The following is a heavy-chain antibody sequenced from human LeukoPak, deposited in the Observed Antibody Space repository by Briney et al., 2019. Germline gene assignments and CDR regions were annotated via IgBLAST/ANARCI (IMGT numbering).Heavy chain of an antibody. V-gene: IGHV3-74*01. CDR1: GFTFSSYW. CDR3: ARDDLPSYDYGDYALYYYYGMDV. Sequence: GGSLRLSCAASGFTFSSYWMHWVRQAPGKGLVWVSRINSDGSSTSYADSVKGRFTISRDNAKNTLYLQMNSLRAEDTAVYYCARDDLPSYDYGDYALYYYYGMDVWGQGTTVTVSS. J-gene: IGHJ6*02. D-gene: IGHD4-17*01. CDR2: INSDGSST.